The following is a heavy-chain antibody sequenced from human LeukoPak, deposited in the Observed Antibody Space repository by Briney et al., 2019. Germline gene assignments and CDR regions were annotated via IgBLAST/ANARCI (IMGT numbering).Heavy chain of an antibody. J-gene: IGHJ4*02. CDR2: IKQDGSEK. V-gene: IGHV3-7*01. CDR3: ARDRPDYVREVYFDY. D-gene: IGHD3-16*01. Sequence: PGGSLRLSCAASGFTFSSYSMSWVRQAPGKGLEWVANIKQDGSEKYYVDSVKGRFTISRDNAKNSLYLQMNSLRAEDTAVYYCARDRPDYVREVYFDYWGQGTLVTVSS. CDR1: GFTFSSYS.